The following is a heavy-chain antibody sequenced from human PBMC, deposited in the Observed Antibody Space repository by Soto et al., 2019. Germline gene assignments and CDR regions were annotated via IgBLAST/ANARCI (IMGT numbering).Heavy chain of an antibody. V-gene: IGHV1-18*04. D-gene: IGHD3-16*01. Sequence: QVQLVQSGAEVKKPGASVKVSCKASGYTFTSYGISWVRQAPGQVLEWMGWISAYNGNTNYAQKLQGRVTMTTDTSTSTAYMELRSLRSDDTVVYYCARDNRRRELWGHFDYWGQGTLVTVSS. CDR1: GYTFTSYG. J-gene: IGHJ4*02. CDR3: ARDNRRRELWGHFDY. CDR2: ISAYNGNT.